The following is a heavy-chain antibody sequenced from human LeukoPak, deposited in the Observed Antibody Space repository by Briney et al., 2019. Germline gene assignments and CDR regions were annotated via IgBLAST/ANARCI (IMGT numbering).Heavy chain of an antibody. CDR3: ARGRRGNLDY. D-gene: IGHD1-14*01. V-gene: IGHV4-34*01. CDR2: INHSGST. CDR1: GGSFSGYY. J-gene: IGHJ4*02. Sequence: SETLSLTCAVYGGSFSGYYWSWIRQPPGKGLEWIGEINHSGSTNYNPSLKSRVTISVDTSKNQFSLKLGSVTAADTAVYYCARGRRGNLDYWGQGTLVTVSS.